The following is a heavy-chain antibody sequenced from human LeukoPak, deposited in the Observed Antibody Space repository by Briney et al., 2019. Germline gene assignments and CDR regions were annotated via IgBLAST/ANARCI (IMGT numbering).Heavy chain of an antibody. Sequence: GGSLRLSCAASGFTFSTFAMIWVRQPPGKGLEWVSSIFPSGGEIHYADSVRGRFTISRDNSKSTLSLQVNSLRAEDTAVYYCARDSRSEHTAMVTYWGQGTLVTVSP. CDR2: IFPSGGEI. CDR3: ARDSRSEHTAMVTY. D-gene: IGHD5-18*01. V-gene: IGHV3-23*01. J-gene: IGHJ4*02. CDR1: GFTFSTFA.